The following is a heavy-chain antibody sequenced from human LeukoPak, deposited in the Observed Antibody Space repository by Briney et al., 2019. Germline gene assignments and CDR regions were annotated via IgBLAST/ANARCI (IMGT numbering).Heavy chain of an antibody. D-gene: IGHD1-26*01. V-gene: IGHV3-13*01. Sequence: GGSLRLSCAASGFTFSIYAMHWVRQATGKGLEWVSAIGTAGDTFYPGSVKGRFTISRENAKNSLYLQMNSLRAEDTAVYYCARQMTPHGNFDYWGQGTLVTVSS. CDR1: GFTFSIYA. CDR3: ARQMTPHGNFDY. J-gene: IGHJ4*02. CDR2: IGTAGDT.